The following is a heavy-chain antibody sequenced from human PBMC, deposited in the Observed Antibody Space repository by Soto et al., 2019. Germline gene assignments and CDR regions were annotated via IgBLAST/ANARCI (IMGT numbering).Heavy chain of an antibody. V-gene: IGHV4-59*01. CDR1: GGSISSYY. J-gene: IGHJ4*02. CDR3: ARAHNYYDSSGSIPPHFDY. Sequence: PSETLSLTCTVSGGSISSYYWSWIRQPPGKGLEWIGYIYYSGSTNYNPSLKSRVTISVDTSKNQFSLKLSSVTAADTAVYYCARAHNYYDSSGSIPPHFDYWGQGTLVTVSS. D-gene: IGHD3-22*01. CDR2: IYYSGST.